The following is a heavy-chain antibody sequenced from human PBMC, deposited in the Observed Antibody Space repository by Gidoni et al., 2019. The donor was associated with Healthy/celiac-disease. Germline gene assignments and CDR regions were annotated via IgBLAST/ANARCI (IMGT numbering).Heavy chain of an antibody. CDR3: ARDRGKYYDFWSGYSWFDP. CDR1: GYTFTSYS. J-gene: IGHJ5*02. D-gene: IGHD3-3*01. V-gene: IGHV7-4-1*02. CDR2: INTNTGNP. Sequence: QVQLVQSGSELKKPGDSVKVSCKASGYTFTSYSMNWVRQAPGQGLEWMGWINTNTGNPTYAHGFTGRFVFSLDTSVRTAYLQISSLKAEDTAVYYCARDRGKYYDFWSGYSWFDPWGQGTLVTVSS.